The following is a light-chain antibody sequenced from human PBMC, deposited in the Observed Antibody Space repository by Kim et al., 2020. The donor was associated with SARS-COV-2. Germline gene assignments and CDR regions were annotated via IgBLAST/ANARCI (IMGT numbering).Light chain of an antibody. J-gene: IGLJ2*01. CDR2: GRN. V-gene: IGLV3-19*01. CDR3: NSRDSSGNHVI. CDR1: SLRSSY. Sequence: ALGQTVTITCQGDSLRSSYATWYQQRPGQAPILVIYGRNKRPSGIPDRFSASTSGNTASLTITGAQAEDEADYYCNSRDSSGNHVIFGGGTQLTVL.